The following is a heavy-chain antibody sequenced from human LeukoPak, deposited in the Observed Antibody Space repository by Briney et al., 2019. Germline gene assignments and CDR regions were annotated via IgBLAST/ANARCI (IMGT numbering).Heavy chain of an antibody. CDR1: GGSISSYY. Sequence: SETLSLTCTVSGGSISSYYWSWIRQPPGKGLEWIGYIYYSGSTNYNPSLKSRVTISVDTSKNQFSLKLSSVTAADTAVYYCARDSAGAATYYYGSGNTRGYFDYWGQGTLVTVSS. CDR3: ARDSAGAATYYYGSGNTRGYFDY. V-gene: IGHV4-59*12. J-gene: IGHJ4*02. CDR2: IYYSGST. D-gene: IGHD3-10*01.